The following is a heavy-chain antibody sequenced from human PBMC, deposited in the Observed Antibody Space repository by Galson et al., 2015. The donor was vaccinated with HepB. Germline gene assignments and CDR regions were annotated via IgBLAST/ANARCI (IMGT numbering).Heavy chain of an antibody. CDR3: ARDPGYCSSTSCYGEGWWFDP. CDR1: GGTFSSYA. CDR2: IIPIFGTA. D-gene: IGHD2-2*03. Sequence: SVKVSCKASGGTFSSYAISWVRQAPGQGLEWMGGIIPIFGTANYAQKFQGRVTITADESTSTAYMELSSLRSEDTAVYYCARDPGYCSSTSCYGEGWWFDPWGQGTLVTVSS. J-gene: IGHJ5*02. V-gene: IGHV1-69*13.